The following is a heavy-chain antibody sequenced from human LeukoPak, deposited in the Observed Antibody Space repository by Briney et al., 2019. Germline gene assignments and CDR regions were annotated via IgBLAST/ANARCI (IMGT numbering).Heavy chain of an antibody. Sequence: GASVKVSCKASGYTFTSYAMNWVRQAPGQGLEWMGWISAYNDGNTNYAQRFQGRVTMTTDTSTSTAYMELRSLRSDDTAVYYCAKDARGYCSKGACYSIDYWGQGTLVTVSS. CDR3: AKDARGYCSKGACYSIDY. CDR1: GYTFTSYA. CDR2: ISAYNDGNT. J-gene: IGHJ4*02. D-gene: IGHD2-8*01. V-gene: IGHV1-18*01.